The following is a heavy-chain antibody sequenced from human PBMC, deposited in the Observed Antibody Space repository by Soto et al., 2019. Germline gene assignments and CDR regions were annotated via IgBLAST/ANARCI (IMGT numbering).Heavy chain of an antibody. Sequence: SENLSLTCSGYGGTFRSFYWSWIRQPPGKGLEWIGEIIHSGSTNYNPSLESRVTISLDTSKNQFSLKVNSVIAADTAVYYRATVRTGVTTIRTYGMDVWGQGTTVTVS. CDR1: GGTFRSFY. V-gene: IGHV4-34*12. CDR3: ATVRTGVTTIRTYGMDV. J-gene: IGHJ6*02. CDR2: IIHSGST. D-gene: IGHD4-17*01.